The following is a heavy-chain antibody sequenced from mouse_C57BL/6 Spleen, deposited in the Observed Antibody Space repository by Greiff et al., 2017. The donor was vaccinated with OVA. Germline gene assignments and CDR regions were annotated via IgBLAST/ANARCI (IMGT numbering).Heavy chain of an antibody. Sequence: VQLQQPGAELVMPGASVKLSCKASGYTFTSYWMHWVKQRPGQGLEWIGEIDPSDSYTNYNQKFKGKSTLTVDKSSSTAYMQLSSLTSEDSAVYYCATHYYGSPDYFDYWGQGTTLTVST. V-gene: IGHV1-69*01. J-gene: IGHJ2*01. CDR1: GYTFTSYW. D-gene: IGHD1-1*01. CDR3: ATHYYGSPDYFDY. CDR2: IDPSDSYT.